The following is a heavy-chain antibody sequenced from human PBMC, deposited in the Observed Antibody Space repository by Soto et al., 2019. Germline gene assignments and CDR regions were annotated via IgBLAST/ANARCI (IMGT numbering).Heavy chain of an antibody. V-gene: IGHV4-4*02. Sequence: SETLSLTCTVSGGSISTSNWWTWVRQPPGKGLEWIGERFHSGSTTYNPSLKSRVTISLDKSTNQFSLKLNSVTAADTAIYYCERITGDTIYFDYWGQGVLVTVSS. CDR3: ERITGDTIYFDY. CDR2: RFHSGST. J-gene: IGHJ4*02. CDR1: GGSISTSNW. D-gene: IGHD4-17*01.